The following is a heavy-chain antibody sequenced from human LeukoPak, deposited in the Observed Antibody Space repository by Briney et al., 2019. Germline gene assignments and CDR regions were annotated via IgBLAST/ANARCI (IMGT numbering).Heavy chain of an antibody. J-gene: IGHJ5*02. CDR2: IIPIFGTA. D-gene: IGHD3-22*01. V-gene: IGHV1-69*05. CDR1: GYTLTELS. CDR3: ASDDSSGYLWWFDP. Sequence: SVKVSCKVSGYTLTELSMHWVRQAPGKGLEWMGRIIPIFGTANYAQKFQGRVTITTDESTSTAYMELSSLRSEDTAVYYCASDDSSGYLWWFDPWGQGTLVTVSS.